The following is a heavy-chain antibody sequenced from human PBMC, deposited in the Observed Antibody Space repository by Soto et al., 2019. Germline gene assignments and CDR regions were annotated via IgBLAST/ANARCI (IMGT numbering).Heavy chain of an antibody. CDR2: IKSDGSST. D-gene: IGHD3-3*01. Sequence: GGSLRLSCAASGFTFSSYWMHWVRQAPGKGLVWVSRIKSDGSSTSYADSVKGRFTISRDNSKNTLYLQMNSLRAEDTAVYYCAKDPFVYDFLIWGQGTMVTISS. V-gene: IGHV3-74*01. J-gene: IGHJ3*02. CDR3: AKDPFVYDFLI. CDR1: GFTFSSYW.